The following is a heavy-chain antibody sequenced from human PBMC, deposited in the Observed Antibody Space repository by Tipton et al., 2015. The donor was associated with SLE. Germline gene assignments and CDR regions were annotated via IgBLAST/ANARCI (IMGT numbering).Heavy chain of an antibody. V-gene: IGHV4-39*07. J-gene: IGHJ2*01. CDR3: GRYRRSVNLPDGYFVL. Sequence: TLSLTCTVSSDSISSSSYYWGWVRQPPGEGLEWIGSILYTGSTYYNPSLRSRITISLDTSKSQFSLKLSSVTAAATAVYYCGRYRRSVNLPDGYFVLWGRGTLVTVSS. CDR2: ILYTGST. CDR1: SDSISSSSYY. D-gene: IGHD1-14*01.